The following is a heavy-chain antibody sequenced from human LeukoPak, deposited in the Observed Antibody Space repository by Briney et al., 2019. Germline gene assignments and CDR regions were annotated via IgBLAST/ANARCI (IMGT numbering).Heavy chain of an antibody. CDR1: GFTFNSYW. V-gene: IGHV3-7*01. CDR2: IRQDGSEK. J-gene: IGHJ5*02. D-gene: IGHD3-22*01. CDR3: ASWGPYDSSGYYT. Sequence: GGSLRLSCAASGFTFNSYWMTWVRQAPGKGLEWVANIRQDGSEKYYVDSVKGRFTISRDNAKRSLYLQMNSLRVDDTAVYYCASWGPYDSSGYYTWGQGTLVTVSS.